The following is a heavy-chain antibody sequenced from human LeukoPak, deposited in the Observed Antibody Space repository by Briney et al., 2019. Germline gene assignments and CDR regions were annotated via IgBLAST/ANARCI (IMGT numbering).Heavy chain of an antibody. V-gene: IGHV4-34*01. J-gene: IGHJ4*02. Sequence: SETLSLTCAVYGGSFSGYYWSWIRQPPGKGLEWIGEIYHSGSTNYNPSLKSRVTISVDKSKNQFSLKLSSVTAADTAVYCCARYASSGSYFDYWGQGTLVTVSS. CDR2: IYHSGST. CDR3: ARYASSGSYFDY. CDR1: GGSFSGYY. D-gene: IGHD1-26*01.